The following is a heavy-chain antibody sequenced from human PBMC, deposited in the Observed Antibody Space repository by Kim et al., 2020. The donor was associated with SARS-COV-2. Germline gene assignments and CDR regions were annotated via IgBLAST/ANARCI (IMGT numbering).Heavy chain of an antibody. CDR3: TKEGGSTIAGRFAFDI. V-gene: IGHV3-30*02. D-gene: IGHD2-15*01. J-gene: IGHJ3*02. Sequence: ESGKGRFTISRDNSKNTLSLQMSSLRSEDTAVYFCTKEGGSTIAGRFAFDIWGQGTMVTVSS.